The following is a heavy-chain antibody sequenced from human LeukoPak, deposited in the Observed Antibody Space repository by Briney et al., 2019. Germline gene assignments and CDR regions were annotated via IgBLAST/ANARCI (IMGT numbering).Heavy chain of an antibody. D-gene: IGHD4-23*01. CDR2: VYNSGNT. J-gene: IGHJ4*02. CDR1: GGSISSYY. V-gene: IGHV4-59*01. CDR3: AGARTVAGRLDYFDY. Sequence: SETLSLTCTVSGGSISSYYWNWIRQSPGKALDWIGYVYNSGNTNNNPSLKSRVTISVDTSKKQFSLKLSSVTAADTAVYYCAGARTVAGRLDYFDYWGQGTLVTVSS.